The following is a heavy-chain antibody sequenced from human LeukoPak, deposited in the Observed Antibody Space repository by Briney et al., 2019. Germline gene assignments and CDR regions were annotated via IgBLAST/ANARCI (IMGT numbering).Heavy chain of an antibody. J-gene: IGHJ4*02. V-gene: IGHV3-30*04. Sequence: GGSLRLSCAASGFTFRSYAMHWVRQAPGKGLEWGAVISYDGSNKYYADSVKGRFTISRDNSKNTLDLQMNSLRAEDTAVYYCARDQGDDILTGLDYWGQGTLVTVSS. D-gene: IGHD3-9*01. CDR3: ARDQGDDILTGLDY. CDR1: GFTFRSYA. CDR2: ISYDGSNK.